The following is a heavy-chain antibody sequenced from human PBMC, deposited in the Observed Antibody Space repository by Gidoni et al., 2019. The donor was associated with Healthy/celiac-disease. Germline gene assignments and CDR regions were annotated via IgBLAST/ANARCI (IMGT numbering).Heavy chain of an antibody. CDR3: TRVPDNCSGGSCYSISLLFDI. D-gene: IGHD2-15*01. Sequence: GGFIRSKAYGGTTEYAASVKGRFTISRDDSKSIAYLQMNSLKTEDTAVYYCTRVPDNCSGGSCYSISLLFDIWGQGTMVTVSS. V-gene: IGHV3-49*02. CDR2: IRSKAYGGTT. J-gene: IGHJ3*02.